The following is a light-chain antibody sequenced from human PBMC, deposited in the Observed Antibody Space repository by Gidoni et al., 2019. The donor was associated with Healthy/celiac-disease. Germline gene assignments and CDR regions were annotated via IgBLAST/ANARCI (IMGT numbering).Light chain of an antibody. V-gene: IGKV1-33*01. Sequence: IQMTQSPSSLSASVGDRVTITCQESQDISNYLNWYQQKPGKAPKLLIYDASNLETGVPSRFSGSGSGTDFTFTISSLQPEDIATYYCQQYDNLPRTFXXXTKVEIK. CDR1: QDISNY. J-gene: IGKJ1*01. CDR3: QQYDNLPRT. CDR2: DAS.